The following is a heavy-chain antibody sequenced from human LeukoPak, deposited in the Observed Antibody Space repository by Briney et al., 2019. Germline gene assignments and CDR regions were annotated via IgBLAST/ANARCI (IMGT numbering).Heavy chain of an antibody. CDR1: GGSISSGGYY. Sequence: SETLSLTCTVSGGSISSGGYYWSWIRQHPGKGLEWIGYIYYSGSTYYNPSLKSRVTISVDTSKNQFSLKLSSVTAADTAVYYCARDQRTIRSSYNWFDPWGQGTLVTVSS. D-gene: IGHD3-3*01. V-gene: IGHV4-31*03. J-gene: IGHJ5*02. CDR3: ARDQRTIRSSYNWFDP. CDR2: IYYSGST.